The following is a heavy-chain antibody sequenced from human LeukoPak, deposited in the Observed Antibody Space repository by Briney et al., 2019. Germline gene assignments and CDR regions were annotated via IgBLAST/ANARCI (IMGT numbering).Heavy chain of an antibody. V-gene: IGHV4-59*05. D-gene: IGHD6-19*01. J-gene: IGHJ4*02. CDR2: VSDTGRA. CDR3: ARRLGGNYFDF. CDR1: GGSITGYY. Sequence: SETLSLTCTVSGGSITGYYWTWIRQPAGKGLEWIGRVSDTGRAYYNPSLERRVTISVGTSKNQFSLKLTSVTAADTAVYYCARRLGGNYFDFWGQGTLVTVSS.